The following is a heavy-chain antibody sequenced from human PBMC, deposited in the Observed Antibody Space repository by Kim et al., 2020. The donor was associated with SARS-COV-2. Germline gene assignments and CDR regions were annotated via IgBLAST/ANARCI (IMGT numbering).Heavy chain of an antibody. D-gene: IGHD6-6*01. V-gene: IGHV4-61*02. J-gene: IGHJ5*02. CDR1: GGSISSGSYY. Sequence: SETLSLTCTVSGGSISSGSYYWSWIRQPAGKGLEWIGRIYTSGSTNYNPSLKSRVTISVDTSKNQFSLKLSSVTAADTAVYYCAREVSIAAQGNWFDPWGQGTLVTVSS. CDR3: AREVSIAAQGNWFDP. CDR2: IYTSGST.